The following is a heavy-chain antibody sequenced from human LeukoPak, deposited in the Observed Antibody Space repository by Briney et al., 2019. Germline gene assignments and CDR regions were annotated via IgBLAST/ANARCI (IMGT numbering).Heavy chain of an antibody. D-gene: IGHD2-15*01. J-gene: IGHJ6*02. CDR1: GYTFTSYD. V-gene: IGHV1-8*01. CDR2: MNPNSGNT. Sequence: GASVKVSCKASGYTFTSYDVNRVRQATGQGLEWMGWMNPNSGNTGLAQKFQGRVTLTRDTSLSTAYMELSNLRSDDTAVYYCARDEVVAAPNYFGMVVWGQGTTVSVSS. CDR3: ARDEVVAAPNYFGMVV.